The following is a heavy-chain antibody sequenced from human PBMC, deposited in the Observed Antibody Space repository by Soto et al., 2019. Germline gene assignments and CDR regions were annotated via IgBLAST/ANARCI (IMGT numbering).Heavy chain of an antibody. J-gene: IGHJ5*02. CDR2: IYYSGST. D-gene: IGHD6-6*01. CDR3: ARAGFGYSSSSGDLNWFDP. Sequence: SETLSLTCTVSGGSISSGDYYWSWIRQPPGKGLEWMGYIYYSGSTYYNPSLKSRVTISVDTSKNQFSLKLSSVTAAGTAVYYCARAGFGYSSSSGDLNWFDPWGQGTLVTVSS. CDR1: GGSISSGDYY. V-gene: IGHV4-30-4*01.